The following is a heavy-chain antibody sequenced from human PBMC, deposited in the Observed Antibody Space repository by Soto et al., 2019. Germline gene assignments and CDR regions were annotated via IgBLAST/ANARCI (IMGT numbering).Heavy chain of an antibody. J-gene: IGHJ4*02. V-gene: IGHV4-31*03. CDR2: IYYIGST. Sequence: SETLSLTCTVSGGSISSGGYYWNWIRQHPGKGLEWIGYIYYIGSTYYNPSLKSRVTISLDTSKNQFSLKLSSVTAADTAVYYCASGPRWELLRPTLFDYWGQGTLVTVS. CDR3: ASGPRWELLRPTLFDY. CDR1: GGSISSGGYY. D-gene: IGHD1-26*01.